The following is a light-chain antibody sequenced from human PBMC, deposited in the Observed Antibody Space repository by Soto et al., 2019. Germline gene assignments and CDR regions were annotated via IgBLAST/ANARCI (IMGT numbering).Light chain of an antibody. V-gene: IGLV2-14*03. Sequence: QSVLTQPASVSGSPGQSITISCTGTSSDVGRYNYVSWYQQHPGKAPKLIIYVVDNRPSGVSNRFSGSKSGNTASLTISGLQAEDEYDYYCASYAGSIHYVFGTGTKVXVL. CDR1: SSDVGRYNY. J-gene: IGLJ1*01. CDR2: VVD. CDR3: ASYAGSIHYV.